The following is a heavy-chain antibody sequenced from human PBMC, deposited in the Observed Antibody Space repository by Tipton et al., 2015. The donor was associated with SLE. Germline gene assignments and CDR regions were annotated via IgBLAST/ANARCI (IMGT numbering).Heavy chain of an antibody. J-gene: IGHJ4*02. CDR1: GGSISSYY. CDR2: IYTSGST. D-gene: IGHD6-13*01. CDR3: ARAIAAAGVFDY. V-gene: IGHV4-4*09. Sequence: TLSLTCTVSGGSISSYYWSWIRQPPGKGLEWIGYIYTSGSTNYNPSLKSRVTISVDTSKNQFSPKLSSVTAADTAVYYCARAIAAAGVFDYWGQGTLVTVSS.